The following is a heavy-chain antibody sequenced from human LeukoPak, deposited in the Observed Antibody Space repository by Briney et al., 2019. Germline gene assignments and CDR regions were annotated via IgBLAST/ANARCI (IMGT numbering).Heavy chain of an antibody. J-gene: IGHJ4*02. V-gene: IGHV3-30*04. D-gene: IGHD3-10*01. CDR3: ARDSTYYYATGSSGPHYFDY. CDR2: ISNVETNT. CDR1: GFTFSNYA. Sequence: PGRSLRLSCAASGFTFSNYAMHWVRQPPGKGVEWVAVISNVETNTYYADSVKGRFTISRDNSKNTLYLQLNSLRAEDTSVYYCARDSTYYYATGSSGPHYFDYWGQGTLVTVSS.